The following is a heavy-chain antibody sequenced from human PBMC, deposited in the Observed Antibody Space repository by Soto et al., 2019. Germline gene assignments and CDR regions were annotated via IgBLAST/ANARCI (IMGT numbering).Heavy chain of an antibody. Sequence: PSETLSLTCTVSGGAVSSGSYYWSWIRQPPGKGLEWIGYIYNSGSTNYNASLKSLVTISVDTSKNQFSLKLSSVTAADTAVYYCARRALYYYDSSGYPNWFDPWGQGTLVTVSS. CDR2: IYNSGST. CDR3: ARRALYYYDSSGYPNWFDP. J-gene: IGHJ5*02. CDR1: GGAVSSGSYY. V-gene: IGHV4-61*01. D-gene: IGHD3-22*01.